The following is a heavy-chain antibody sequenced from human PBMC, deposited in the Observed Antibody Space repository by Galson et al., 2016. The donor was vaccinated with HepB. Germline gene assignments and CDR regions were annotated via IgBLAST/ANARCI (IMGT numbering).Heavy chain of an antibody. J-gene: IGHJ1*01. D-gene: IGHD4-23*01. V-gene: IGHV3-30*18. CDR1: GFTFSDYG. CDR2: FSRDRNHI. Sequence: SLRLSCAASGFTFSDYGMHWVRQAPGKGLEWGAFFSRDRNHIYHSDYVRGRSTISRDISKNTLYLQMNSLRAEDTAIYYCAKVGTTVLTPGKYRLEYFQLWGQGTLVTVSS. CDR3: AKVGTTVLTPGKYRLEYFQL.